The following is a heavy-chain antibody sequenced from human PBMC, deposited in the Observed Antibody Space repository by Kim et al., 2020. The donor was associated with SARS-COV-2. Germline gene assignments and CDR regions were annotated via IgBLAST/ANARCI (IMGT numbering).Heavy chain of an antibody. D-gene: IGHD3-10*01. Sequence: GNTKYSQKFQGRVTITRDTSASTAYMELSSLRSEDTAVYYCARDRGDFDYWGQGTLVTVSS. V-gene: IGHV1-3*01. CDR3: ARDRGDFDY. J-gene: IGHJ4*02. CDR2: GNT.